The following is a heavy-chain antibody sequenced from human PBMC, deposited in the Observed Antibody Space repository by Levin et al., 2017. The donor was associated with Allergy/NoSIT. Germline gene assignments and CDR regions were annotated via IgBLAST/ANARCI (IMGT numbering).Heavy chain of an antibody. D-gene: IGHD3-10*01. V-gene: IGHV3-33*05. CDR3: ASSGGSGAYIYYFYAMDV. J-gene: IGHJ6*02. CDR1: GFPFSSYA. Sequence: LSLTCAASGFPFSSYAMHWVRQAPGKGLEWVSTISFDGSNKFYGDSVKGRFTISRDNSKGILSLQMNSLRVEDTAVYYCASSGGSGAYIYYFYAMDVWGQGTTVTVSS. CDR2: ISFDGSNK.